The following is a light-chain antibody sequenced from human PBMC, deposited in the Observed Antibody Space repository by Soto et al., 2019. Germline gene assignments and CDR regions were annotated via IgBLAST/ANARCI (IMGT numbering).Light chain of an antibody. J-gene: IGLJ1*01. Sequence: QSVLTQPASVSGSPGQSITISCTGTSSDVGGYDYVSWYQQLPGKAPKLLIYDVNNRPSGVSHRFSGSKSGNTASLTIPGLQAEDEADYYCSSYTGSSTFVFGNGTKVTVL. CDR1: SSDVGGYDY. CDR2: DVN. CDR3: SSYTGSSTFV. V-gene: IGLV2-14*01.